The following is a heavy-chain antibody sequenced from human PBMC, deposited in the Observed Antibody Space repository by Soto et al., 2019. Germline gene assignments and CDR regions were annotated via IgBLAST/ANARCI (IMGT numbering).Heavy chain of an antibody. D-gene: IGHD2-21*01. Sequence: SETLSLTCPVSGGSVSYNSYYWGWIRQPPGKGLEWVGGIFYTGTTYYNPSLKDRLSISVDTSKNSFSLNLTSVTAADTAVYFCARLVVVAPVANVWGQGALVTVSS. CDR2: IFYTGTT. J-gene: IGHJ4*02. CDR3: ARLVVVAPVANV. CDR1: GGSVSYNSYY. V-gene: IGHV4-39*01.